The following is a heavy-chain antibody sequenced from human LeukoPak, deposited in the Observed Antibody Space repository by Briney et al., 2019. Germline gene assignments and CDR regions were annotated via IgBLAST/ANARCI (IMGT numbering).Heavy chain of an antibody. V-gene: IGHV3-7*01. CDR3: ARDRERYFDWSYYFDY. CDR2: IKQDGSKK. Sequence: GGSLRLSCVASGFPFSSYWMTWVRQAPGKGLEWVANIKQDGSKKSYVDSVKGRFTISRDNSKNTLYLQMNSLRAEDTAVYYCARDRERYFDWSYYFDYWGQGTLVTVSS. J-gene: IGHJ4*02. D-gene: IGHD3-9*01. CDR1: GFPFSSYW.